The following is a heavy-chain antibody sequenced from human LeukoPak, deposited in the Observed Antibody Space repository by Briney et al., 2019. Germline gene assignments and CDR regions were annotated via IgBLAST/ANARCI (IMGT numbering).Heavy chain of an antibody. V-gene: IGHV4-38-2*01. CDR3: ARNIRHFDY. Sequence: SETLSLTCAVSGYSISSGYYWGWIRQPPGKGLEWIGSIYHSGSTYYNPSLKSRVTISVDTSKNQFSLELSSLTAADTAVYYCARNIRHFDYWGQGTLVTVSS. CDR1: GYSISSGYY. J-gene: IGHJ4*02. D-gene: IGHD1/OR15-1a*01. CDR2: IYHSGST.